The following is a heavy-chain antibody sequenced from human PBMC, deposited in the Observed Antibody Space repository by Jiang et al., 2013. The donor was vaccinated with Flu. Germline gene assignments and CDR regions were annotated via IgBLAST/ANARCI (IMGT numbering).Heavy chain of an antibody. CDR3: ARISLDTAMVWRVEYYFDY. CDR2: IDWDDDK. D-gene: IGHD5-18*01. CDR1: GFSLSTSGMC. V-gene: IGHV2-70*01. J-gene: IGHJ4*02. Sequence: SGFSLSTSGMCVSWIRQPPGKALEWLALIDWDDDKYYSTSLKTRLTISKDTSKNQVVLTMTNMDPVDTATYYCARISLDTAMVWRVEYYFDYWGQGTLVTVSS.